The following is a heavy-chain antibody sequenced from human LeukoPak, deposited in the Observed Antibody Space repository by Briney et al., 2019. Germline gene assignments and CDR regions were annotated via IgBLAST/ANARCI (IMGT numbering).Heavy chain of an antibody. CDR1: GGTFSSYA. J-gene: IGHJ4*02. CDR3: ARGPFQITMVRGVIPGPLDY. CDR2: IIPIFGTA. V-gene: IGHV1-69*01. Sequence: GSSVKVSCKASGGTFSSYAISWVPQAPGQGLEWMGGIIPIFGTANYAQKFQGRVTITADESTSTAYMELSSLRPEDTAVYYCARGPFQITMVRGVIPGPLDYWGQGTLVTVSS. D-gene: IGHD3-10*01.